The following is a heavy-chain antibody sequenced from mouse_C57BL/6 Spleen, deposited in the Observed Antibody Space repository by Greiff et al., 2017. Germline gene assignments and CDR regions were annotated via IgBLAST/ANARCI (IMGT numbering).Heavy chain of an antibody. CDR1: GYTFTSYW. J-gene: IGHJ2*01. CDR3: ATGGDKDY. Sequence: QVQLQQSGAELAKPGASVKLSCKASGYTFTSYWMHWVKQRPGQGLEWIGYIHPSSGYTKYNQKFKDKATLTADKSSSTAYMQLSSLTYENSAVYNCATGGDKDYWGQGTTLTVSS. CDR2: IHPSSGYT. D-gene: IGHD3-3*01. V-gene: IGHV1-7*01.